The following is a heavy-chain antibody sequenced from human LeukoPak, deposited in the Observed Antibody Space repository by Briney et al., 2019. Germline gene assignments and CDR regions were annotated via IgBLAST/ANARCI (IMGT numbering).Heavy chain of an antibody. J-gene: IGHJ4*02. V-gene: IGHV3-48*01. CDR3: AKPVYYYGSGSSPFDY. D-gene: IGHD3-10*01. Sequence: SGGSLRLSCAASGFTFSSYSMNWVRQAPGKGLEWVSYISSSSSTIYYADSVKGRFTISRDNSKNTLYLQMNSLRAEDTAVYYCAKPVYYYGSGSSPFDYWGQGTLVTVSS. CDR1: GFTFSSYS. CDR2: ISSSSSTI.